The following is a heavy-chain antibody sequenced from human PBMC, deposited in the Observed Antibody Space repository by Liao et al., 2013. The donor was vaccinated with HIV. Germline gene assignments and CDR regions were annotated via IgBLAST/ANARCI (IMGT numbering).Heavy chain of an antibody. CDR1: GGSISGYY. CDR3: ARGRRWLIS. CDR2: INHSGST. D-gene: IGHD5-24*01. J-gene: IGHJ5*02. V-gene: IGHV4-34*01. Sequence: QVQLQQWGAGLLKPSETLSLTCAVYGGSISGYYWSWIRQPPGKGLEWIGEINHSGSTNYNPSLKSRVTISVDTSKNQFSLKLNSVTAADTAVYYCARGRRWLISWGQGTLVTVSS.